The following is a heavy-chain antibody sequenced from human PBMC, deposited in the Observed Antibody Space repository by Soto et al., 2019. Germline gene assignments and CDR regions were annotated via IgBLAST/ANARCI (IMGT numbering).Heavy chain of an antibody. CDR2: IYYFGTT. J-gene: IGHJ4*02. D-gene: IGHD2-2*01. CDR1: GDSISSSSYY. CDR3: ARHRQLLLQPYLDS. V-gene: IGHV4-39*01. Sequence: PSETLSLTCTVSGDSISSSSYYWGWIRQPPGKGLEWIGSIYYFGTTYYTPSLKSRVTISVDTSKNQFSLKLSSVTAADTAVYYCARHRQLLLQPYLDSWGQGTLVTVSS.